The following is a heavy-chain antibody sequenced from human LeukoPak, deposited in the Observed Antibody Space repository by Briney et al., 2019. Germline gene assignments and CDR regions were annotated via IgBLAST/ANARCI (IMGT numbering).Heavy chain of an antibody. J-gene: IGHJ6*03. V-gene: IGHV3-74*01. CDR1: GFTFSGYW. CDR3: AAGGGWAPSFGVVTHIDA. Sequence: QPGGSLRLSCVTSGFTFSGYWRHWVRQGPEKGLELVSRIDNDGHGIIYADSVKGRFTPSRANVKNTLYLQMNSLRVDDTAVYYCAAGGGWAPSFGVVTHIDAWGKGTTVVVS. D-gene: IGHD3-3*01. CDR2: IDNDGHGI.